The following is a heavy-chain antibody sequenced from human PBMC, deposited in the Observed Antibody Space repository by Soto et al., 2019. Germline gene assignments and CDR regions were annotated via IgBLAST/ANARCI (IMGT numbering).Heavy chain of an antibody. CDR3: XRGGKXXTNGVCSFYGMDV. D-gene: IGHD2-8*01. V-gene: IGHV1-18*01. CDR2: ISAYNGNT. J-gene: IGHJ6*02. Sequence: QVQLVQSGAEVKKPGASVKVSCKASGYTFTXYGXXXXXXXXXXXXEWMGWISAYNGNTNYAQKFQGRVTMTTDTXXXXXXXXLXXXXXXXXXXXXXXRGGKXXTNGVCSFYGMDVWGQGTTVTVSS. CDR1: GYTFTXYG.